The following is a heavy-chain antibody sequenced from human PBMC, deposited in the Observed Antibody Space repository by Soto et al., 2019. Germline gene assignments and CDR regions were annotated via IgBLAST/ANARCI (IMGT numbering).Heavy chain of an antibody. D-gene: IGHD2-8*01. CDR3: AREKDIVLMVYALYGMDV. V-gene: IGHV3-33*08. CDR1: GFTFSDHY. CDR2: IWYDGSNK. Sequence: VGSMRLSCGASGFTFSDHYMPWIRQAPGKGLEWVAFIWYDGSNKYYADSVKGRFTISRDNSKNTLYLQMNSLRAEDTAVYYCAREKDIVLMVYALYGMDVGGQGTTVTVSS. J-gene: IGHJ6*02.